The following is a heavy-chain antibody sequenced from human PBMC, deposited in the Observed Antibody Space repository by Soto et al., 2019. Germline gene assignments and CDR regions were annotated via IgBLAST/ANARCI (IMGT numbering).Heavy chain of an antibody. D-gene: IGHD6-19*01. J-gene: IGHJ4*02. V-gene: IGHV3-30*18. CDR3: AKGGRQWLVTSDFNY. CDR2: VSHDGRNT. Sequence: VQLVESGGGVVQPGRSLRLSCAASGFTFSDYAMHWVRQAPGKGLEWVAVVSHDGRNTNYADSVKCRFTISRDSSKNTVSLEMTSLRAEDTAVYYCAKGGRQWLVTSDFNYWGQGALVTVSS. CDR1: GFTFSDYA.